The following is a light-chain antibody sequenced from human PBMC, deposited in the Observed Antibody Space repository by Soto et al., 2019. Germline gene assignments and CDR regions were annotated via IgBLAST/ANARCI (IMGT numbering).Light chain of an antibody. V-gene: IGKV3-20*01. J-gene: IGKJ5*01. Sequence: EIVLTQSPGTLSLSPGERATLSCRASQSVSSSYLAWYQQKPGQAPRLLIYDASSRATGIPDRFSGSGSGTDFTLTISRLEPEDFPVYYCQQYGSSPSITFGQGTRLEIK. CDR2: DAS. CDR1: QSVSSSY. CDR3: QQYGSSPSIT.